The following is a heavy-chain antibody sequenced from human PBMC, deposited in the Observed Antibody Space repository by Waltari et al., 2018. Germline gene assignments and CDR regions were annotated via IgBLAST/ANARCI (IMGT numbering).Heavy chain of an antibody. D-gene: IGHD6-19*01. J-gene: IGHJ4*02. CDR2: INPNSGGT. CDR1: GYTFTGYY. CDR3: ARGQQLAVAGTGVDY. V-gene: IGHV1-2*04. Sequence: QVQLVQSGAEVKKPGASVKVSCKASGYTFTGYYMPWVRQAPGQGLEWLGLINPNSGGTNYAQKFQGWVTMTRDTSISTAYMELSRLRSDDTAVYYCARGQQLAVAGTGVDYWGQGTLVTVSS.